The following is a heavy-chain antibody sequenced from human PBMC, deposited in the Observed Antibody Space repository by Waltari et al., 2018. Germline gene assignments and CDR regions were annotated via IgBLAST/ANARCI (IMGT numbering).Heavy chain of an antibody. CDR1: GFTFSSYA. J-gene: IGHJ6*02. CDR2: IRGSGGST. V-gene: IGHV3-23*04. D-gene: IGHD6-13*01. Sequence: EVQLVESGGGLVQPGGSLRLSCAASGFTFSSYAMSWVRQAPGEGLEWVSAIRGSGGSTYYADSVKGRFTISRDNSKNTLYLQMNSLRAEDTAVYYCASLAAAGHNYGMDVWGQGTTVTVSS. CDR3: ASLAAAGHNYGMDV.